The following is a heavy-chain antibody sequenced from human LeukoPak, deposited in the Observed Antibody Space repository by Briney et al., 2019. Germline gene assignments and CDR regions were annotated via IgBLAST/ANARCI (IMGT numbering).Heavy chain of an antibody. CDR3: ARGLQQGGSGLDY. CDR2: INHSGST. V-gene: IGHV4-34*01. D-gene: IGHD3-10*01. CDR1: GGSFSGYY. J-gene: IGHJ4*02. Sequence: SETLSLTCAVYGGSFSGYYWSWIRQPPGKGLEWIGEINHSGSTNYNPSLKSRVTISVDTSKNQFSLKLSSVTAADTAVYYCARGLQQGGSGLDYWGQGTLVTVSS.